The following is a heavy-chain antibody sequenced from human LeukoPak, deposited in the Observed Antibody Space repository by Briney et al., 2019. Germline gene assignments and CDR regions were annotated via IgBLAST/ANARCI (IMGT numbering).Heavy chain of an antibody. CDR3: ARDLLPAAIDY. J-gene: IGHJ4*02. V-gene: IGHV3-48*01. CDR1: GFTFSSYS. Sequence: GGSLRLSCVASGFTFSSYSMNWVRQAPGEGLEWVAYISSLSGTVYYADSVQGRFTISRDNAKNSLYLQMNSLRAEDTAVYYCARDLLPAAIDYWGQGTLVTVSS. D-gene: IGHD2-2*01. CDR2: ISSLSGTV.